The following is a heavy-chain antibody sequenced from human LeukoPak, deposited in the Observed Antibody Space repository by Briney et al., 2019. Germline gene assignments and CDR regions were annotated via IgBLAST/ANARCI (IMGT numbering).Heavy chain of an antibody. V-gene: IGHV1-2*02. CDR3: ARCGDSSSSGFDY. CDR2: INPNSGGT. D-gene: IGHD6-6*01. CDR1: GYTFTGYY. Sequence: ASVKVSCKASGYTFTGYYMHWVRQAPGQGPEWMGWINPNSGGTKNAQKFQGRVTMTRDTSISTAYMEVSSLRSDDTAVYYCARCGDSSSSGFDYWGQGTLVTVSS. J-gene: IGHJ4*02.